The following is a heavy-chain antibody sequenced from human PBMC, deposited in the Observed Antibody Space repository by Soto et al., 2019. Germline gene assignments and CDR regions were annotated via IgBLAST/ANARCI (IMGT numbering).Heavy chain of an antibody. V-gene: IGHV3-21*01. CDR1: GFTFSSDS. J-gene: IGHJ6*02. D-gene: IGHD2-2*01. Sequence: EVQLVESGGGLVKPGGSLRLSCAASGFTFSSDSMNWVRQAPGKGLEWVSSISSSSSYIYYADSVKGRFTIYRDNAKNSRYLQMNSLRAEDTAVYYCARGAYCSSTSCAGGMDVWGQGTTVTVSS. CDR2: ISSSSSYI. CDR3: ARGAYCSSTSCAGGMDV.